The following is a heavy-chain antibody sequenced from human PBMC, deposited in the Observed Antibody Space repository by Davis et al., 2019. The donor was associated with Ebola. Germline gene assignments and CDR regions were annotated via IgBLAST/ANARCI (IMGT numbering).Heavy chain of an antibody. CDR2: IYTSGST. CDR1: GGSVSSGSYY. J-gene: IGHJ4*02. D-gene: IGHD5-12*01. CDR3: ARGGSGYEIWHSDFDY. V-gene: IGHV4-61*02. Sequence: PSETLSLTCTVSGGSVSSGSYYWSWIRQPAGKGLEWIGRIYTSGSTNYNPSLKSRVTMSVDTSKNQFSLKLSSVTAADTAVYYCARGGSGYEIWHSDFDYWGQGTLVTVSS.